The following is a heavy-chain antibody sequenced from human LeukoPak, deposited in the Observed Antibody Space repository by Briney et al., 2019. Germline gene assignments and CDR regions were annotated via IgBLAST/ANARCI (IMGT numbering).Heavy chain of an antibody. CDR2: INPNSGGT. D-gene: IGHD2-15*01. J-gene: IGHJ3*02. CDR3: ARDRPYCSGGSCFAFDI. CDR1: GYTFTGYY. V-gene: IGHV1-2*02. Sequence: ASVKVSCKASGYTFTGYYMHWVRQAPGQGLEWMGWINPNSGGTNYAQKFQGRVTMTRDTSISTAYMELSRLRSDDTAVYCCARDRPYCSGGSCFAFDIWGQGTMVTVSS.